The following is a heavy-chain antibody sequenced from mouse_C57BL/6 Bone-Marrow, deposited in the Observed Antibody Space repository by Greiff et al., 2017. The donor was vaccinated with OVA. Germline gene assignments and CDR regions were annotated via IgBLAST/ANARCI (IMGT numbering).Heavy chain of an antibody. D-gene: IGHD2-4*01. J-gene: IGHJ3*01. Sequence: EVKLQESGAELVRPGASVKLSCTASGFNIKDDYMHWVKQRPEQGLEWIGWIDPENGDTEYASKFQGKATITADTSSNTAYLQLSSLTSEDTAVYYCTLYYDRAWLAYWGQGTLVTVSA. CDR3: TLYYDRAWLAY. V-gene: IGHV14-4*01. CDR2: IDPENGDT. CDR1: GFNIKDDY.